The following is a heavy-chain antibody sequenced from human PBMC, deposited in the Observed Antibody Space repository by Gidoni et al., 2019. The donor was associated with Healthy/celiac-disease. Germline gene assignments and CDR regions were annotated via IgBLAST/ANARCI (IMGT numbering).Heavy chain of an antibody. CDR1: GFTFSSYC. D-gene: IGHD3-16*02. J-gene: IGHJ5*02. Sequence: VQLVASGGCLVQPGASLRLSCAASGFTFSSYCMSWVRQAPGKGLEWVANIKQEGREKYYVDSVKGRFNISRENAKNSLYRQMNSLRAEDTAVYDCAREYSDYIWGSYRPGWGDPWGQGTLVTVSS. V-gene: IGHV3-7*04. CDR3: AREYSDYIWGSYRPGWGDP. CDR2: IKQEGREK.